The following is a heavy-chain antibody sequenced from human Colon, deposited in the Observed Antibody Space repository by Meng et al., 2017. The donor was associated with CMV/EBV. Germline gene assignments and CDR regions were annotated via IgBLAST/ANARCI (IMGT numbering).Heavy chain of an antibody. CDR2: INPHSDSGAT. J-gene: IGHJ4*02. Sequence: ASVKVSCKASGYTFRDYYIHWVRQAPGQGLEWLGWINPHSDSGATKYSQKFQGRVTMTRDMSITTSYMELSMLGSDDTAVYYCAKDRYYDFWSGFDYWGRERWSPSPQ. CDR1: GYTFRDYY. V-gene: IGHV1-2*02. D-gene: IGHD3-3*01. CDR3: AKDRYYDFWSGFDY.